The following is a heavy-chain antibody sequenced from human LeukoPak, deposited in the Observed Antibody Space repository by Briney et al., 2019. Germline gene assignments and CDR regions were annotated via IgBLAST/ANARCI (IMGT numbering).Heavy chain of an antibody. J-gene: IGHJ5*02. CDR3: ARDSVVGIVVPAALNCFDP. CDR2: FSAYNGNT. CDR1: GYTFTSYG. D-gene: IGHD2-2*01. Sequence: GASVTVSCKASGYTFTSYGISWVRQAPGQGLEWMGWFSAYNGNTNYAQKLQGRVTMTTDTSTSTAYMELRSLRSDDTAVYYCARDSVVGIVVPAALNCFDPWGQGTLVTVSS. V-gene: IGHV1-18*01.